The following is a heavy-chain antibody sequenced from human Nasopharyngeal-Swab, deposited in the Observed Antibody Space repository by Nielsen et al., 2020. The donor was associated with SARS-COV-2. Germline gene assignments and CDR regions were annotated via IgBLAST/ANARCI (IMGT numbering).Heavy chain of an antibody. V-gene: IGHV3-23*01. J-gene: IGHJ6*03. Sequence: GESLKISCAGSGFTFSSYAMSWVRQAPGKGLEWVSAISGSGGSTYYADSVKGRFTISRDNSKNTMYLQMNSLRAEDTAVYYCAKSSHYGSEYYYYYYMDVWGKGTTVTVSS. D-gene: IGHD3-10*01. CDR1: GFTFSSYA. CDR2: ISGSGGST. CDR3: AKSSHYGSEYYYYYYMDV.